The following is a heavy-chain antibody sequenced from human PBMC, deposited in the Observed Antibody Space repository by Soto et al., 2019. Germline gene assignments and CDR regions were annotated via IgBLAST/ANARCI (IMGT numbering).Heavy chain of an antibody. CDR2: IDPKNGGT. J-gene: IGHJ4*02. V-gene: IGHV1-2*02. Sequence: QVQLVQSGTEVKKPGASVKVSCQASGYSISAYYIHWVRQAPGQGLEWMGWIDPKNGGTVSAQKFQGRLTMTRDTSSSTVYMALSGLTSDDTALYYCGRDDYGIFPYWCPGSLVTVSS. D-gene: IGHD3-10*01. CDR1: GYSISAYY. CDR3: GRDDYGIFPY.